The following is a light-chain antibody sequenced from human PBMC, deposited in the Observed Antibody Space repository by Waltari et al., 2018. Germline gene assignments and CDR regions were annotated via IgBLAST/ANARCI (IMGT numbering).Light chain of an antibody. J-gene: IGLJ2*01. V-gene: IGLV3-1*01. CDR2: QDG. Sequence: YELTQPPSVSVSTGKTASITCSGDKLGAKYACWYQQKPGQSPVLVIYQDGKRPSGIPERFSGSNSGNTATLTISGTQAMDEADYYCQAWDSTTVVFGGGTKLTVL. CDR1: KLGAKY. CDR3: QAWDSTTVV.